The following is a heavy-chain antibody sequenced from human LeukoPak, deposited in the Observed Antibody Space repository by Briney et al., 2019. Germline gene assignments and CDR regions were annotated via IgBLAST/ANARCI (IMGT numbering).Heavy chain of an antibody. CDR3: AADRRGVATIADHDYGDYVGFDP. V-gene: IGHV1-58*01. D-gene: IGHD4-17*01. Sequence: EASVKVSCKHSGFTFTSSAVQWVRQARGQRLEWIGWIVVGSGNTNYAQKFQERVTITRDMSTSTAYMELSSLRSEDTAVYYCAADRRGVATIADHDYGDYVGFDPWGQGTLVTVSS. J-gene: IGHJ5*02. CDR1: GFTFTSSA. CDR2: IVVGSGNT.